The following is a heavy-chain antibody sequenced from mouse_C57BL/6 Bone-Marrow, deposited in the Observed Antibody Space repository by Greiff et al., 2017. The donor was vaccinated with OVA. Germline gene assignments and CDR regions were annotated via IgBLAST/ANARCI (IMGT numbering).Heavy chain of an antibody. V-gene: IGHV1-64*01. D-gene: IGHD3-2*02. CDR3: ARRPDSSGSHFVY. J-gene: IGHJ2*01. CDR2: IHPNSGST. Sequence: VQLQQPGAELVKPGASVKLSCKASGYTFTSYWMHWVKQRPGQGLEWIGMIHPNSGSTNYNEKFKSKATLTVDKSSSTAYMQLSSLTSEDSAVYYCARRPDSSGSHFVYWGQGTTLTVSS. CDR1: GYTFTSYW.